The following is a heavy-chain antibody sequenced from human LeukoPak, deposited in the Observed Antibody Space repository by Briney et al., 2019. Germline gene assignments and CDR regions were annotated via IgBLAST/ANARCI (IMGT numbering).Heavy chain of an antibody. J-gene: IGHJ6*02. CDR3: ARGRNYDFWSAPWGNV. Sequence: ASVKVSCKASGYTFTSYDINWVRQATGQGLEWMRWMNPNSGNTGYAQKFQGRVTMTRNTSISTAYMELSSLRSEDTAVYYCARGRNYDFWSAPWGNVWGQGTTVTVSS. V-gene: IGHV1-8*01. CDR1: GYTFTSYD. D-gene: IGHD3-3*01. CDR2: MNPNSGNT.